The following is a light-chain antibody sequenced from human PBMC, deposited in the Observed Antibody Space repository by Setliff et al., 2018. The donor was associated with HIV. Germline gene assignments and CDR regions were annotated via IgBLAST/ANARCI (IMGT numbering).Light chain of an antibody. J-gene: IGLJ1*01. Sequence: QSALTQPASVSGSPGQSITISCTGTSSDVGGYNYVSWYQQHPGKAPKLLIFDVTYRPSGVSNRFSGSKSGNTASLTISGLQDEDEADYYCCSYLSTNNYVFGTGTKVTVL. V-gene: IGLV2-14*03. CDR3: CSYLSTNNYV. CDR2: DVT. CDR1: SSDVGGYNY.